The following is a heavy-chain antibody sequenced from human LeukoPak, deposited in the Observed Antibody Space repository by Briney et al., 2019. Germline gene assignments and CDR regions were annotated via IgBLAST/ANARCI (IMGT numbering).Heavy chain of an antibody. D-gene: IGHD6-19*01. J-gene: IGHJ4*02. CDR3: AKRGYSSDWYIDY. CDR1: GFTFSDYS. Sequence: GGSLRLSCAASGFTFSDYSMNWVRQAPGKGLQWVSSISSSSSYIYYADSVKGRFTISRDNAKNSLYLQMSSLRADDTAVYYCAKRGYSSDWYIDYWGQGTLVTVFS. V-gene: IGHV3-21*01. CDR2: ISSSSSYI.